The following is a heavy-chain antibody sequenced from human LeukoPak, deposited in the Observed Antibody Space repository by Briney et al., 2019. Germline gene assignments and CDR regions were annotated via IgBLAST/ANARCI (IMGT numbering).Heavy chain of an antibody. J-gene: IGHJ4*02. CDR1: GFSVNTNY. CDR3: ARAGDIVATIERFVNRFDY. CDR2: LYSGGGA. V-gene: IGHV3-66*01. Sequence: GGSLRLSCAASGFSVNTNYMTWVRQAPGKGLEWVSVLYSGGGAYYADSVKDRFIISRDYSQNTLLLQMNSLRAEDTAVYYCARAGDIVATIERFVNRFDYWGQGTLVTVSS. D-gene: IGHD5-12*01.